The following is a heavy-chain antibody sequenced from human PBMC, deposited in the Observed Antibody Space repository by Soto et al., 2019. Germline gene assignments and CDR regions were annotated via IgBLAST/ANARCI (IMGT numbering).Heavy chain of an antibody. CDR2: IPYNGGNG. V-gene: IGHV3-30-3*01. J-gene: IGHJ3*02. CDR1: GFTFSAYA. CDR3: ARERGGYDTKNDAFDI. Sequence: PGGSLRLSCAASGFTFSAYAIHWVRQAPGKGLEWVAVIPYNGGNGYHADSVKGRFIISRDTSKNALYLQMNSLRPEDTAVYYCARERGGYDTKNDAFDIWGQGTMVTVSS. D-gene: IGHD5-12*01.